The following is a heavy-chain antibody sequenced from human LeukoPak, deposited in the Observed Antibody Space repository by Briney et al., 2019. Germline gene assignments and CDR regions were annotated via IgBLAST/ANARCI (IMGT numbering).Heavy chain of an antibody. Sequence: ASVKVSCKASGYTFTGYYMHWVRQAPGQGLEWMGWINPNSGGTNYAQKFQGRVTMTRDTSISTAYMELSRLRSDDTAVYYCASGSNYYASGSYYHDYWGQGTLVIVSS. D-gene: IGHD3-10*01. CDR3: ASGSNYYASGSYYHDY. J-gene: IGHJ4*02. V-gene: IGHV1-2*02. CDR2: INPNSGGT. CDR1: GYTFTGYY.